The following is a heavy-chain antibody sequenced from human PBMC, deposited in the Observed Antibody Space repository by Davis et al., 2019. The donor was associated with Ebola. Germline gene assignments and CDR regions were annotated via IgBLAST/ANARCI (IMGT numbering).Heavy chain of an antibody. CDR1: GYTFTGYY. D-gene: IGHD6-6*01. J-gene: IGHJ6*02. V-gene: IGHV1-2*04. CDR3: AREVSSSPYYYYGMDV. Sequence: VKVSCKASGYTFTGYYMHWVRQAPGQGLEWMGWINPNSGGTNYAQKFQGWVTMTRDTSISTAYMELSRLRSDDTAVYYCAREVSSSPYYYYGMDVWGQGTTVTVSS. CDR2: INPNSGGT.